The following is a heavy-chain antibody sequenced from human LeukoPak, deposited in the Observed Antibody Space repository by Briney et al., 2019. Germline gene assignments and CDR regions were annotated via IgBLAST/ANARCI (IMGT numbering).Heavy chain of an antibody. V-gene: IGHV1-69*04. CDR2: IIPILGIA. CDR1: GGTFSSHA. D-gene: IGHD5-24*01. J-gene: IGHJ6*03. CDR3: ARSLMGDYYYMDV. Sequence: GASVKVSCKASGGTFSSHAISWVRQAPGQGLEWMGRIIPILGIANYAQKFQGRVTITADKSTSTAYMELSSLRSEDTAVYYCARSLMGDYYYMDVWGKGTTVTVSS.